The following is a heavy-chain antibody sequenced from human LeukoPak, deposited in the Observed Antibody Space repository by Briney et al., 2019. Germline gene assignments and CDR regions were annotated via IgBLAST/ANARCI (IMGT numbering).Heavy chain of an antibody. CDR1: GASISSSTYY. D-gene: IGHD2-2*01. J-gene: IGHJ6*02. Sequence: PSETLSLTCTVSGASISSSTYYWGWIRQPPGKGLEWIGCIYETGSTYYKSSLKSRVTISVDTSKNQFSLKLSSVTAADTAVYYCARDQVVPAAIGYYYGMDVWGQGTTVTVSS. CDR2: IYETGST. V-gene: IGHV4-39*07. CDR3: ARDQVVPAAIGYYYGMDV.